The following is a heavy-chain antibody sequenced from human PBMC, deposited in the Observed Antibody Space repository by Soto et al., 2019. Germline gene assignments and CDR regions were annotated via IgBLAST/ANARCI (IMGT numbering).Heavy chain of an antibody. D-gene: IGHD2-2*01. CDR1: GGSFSGYY. V-gene: IGHV4-34*01. Sequence: ASETLSLTCAVYGGSFSGYYWSWIRQPPGKGLEWIGEINHSGSTNYNPSLKSRVTISVDTSKNQFSLKLSSVTAADTAVYYCARGRDVLVPAVIRIYDWFDPWGQGTLVTGSS. CDR3: ARGRDVLVPAVIRIYDWFDP. J-gene: IGHJ5*02. CDR2: INHSGST.